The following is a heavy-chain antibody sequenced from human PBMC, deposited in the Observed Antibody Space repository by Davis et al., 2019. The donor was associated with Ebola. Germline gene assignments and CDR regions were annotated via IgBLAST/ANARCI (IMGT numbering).Heavy chain of an antibody. Sequence: GESLKISCAASGFTFSSYAMSWVRQAPGKGLEWVSAISGSGGSTYYADSVKGRFTISRDNSKNTLYLQMNSLRAEDTAVYYCAKDDGDYERWIHYYGMDVWGQGTTVTVSS. D-gene: IGHD4-17*01. CDR3: AKDDGDYERWIHYYGMDV. J-gene: IGHJ6*02. CDR1: GFTFSSYA. CDR2: ISGSGGST. V-gene: IGHV3-23*01.